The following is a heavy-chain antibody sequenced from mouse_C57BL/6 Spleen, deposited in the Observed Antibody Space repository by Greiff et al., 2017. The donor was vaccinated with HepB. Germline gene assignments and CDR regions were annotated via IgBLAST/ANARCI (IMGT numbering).Heavy chain of an antibody. CDR3: ARLPYDYDPLDY. Sequence: QVQLQQPGAELVMPGASVKLSCKASGYTFTSYWMHWVKQRPGQGLKWIGEIDPSDSYTKYNQKFKGKSTLTVDKSTSTAYMQLSILTSEDSAVYDCARLPYDYDPLDYWGQGTTRTVSS. CDR2: IDPSDSYT. V-gene: IGHV1-69*01. D-gene: IGHD2-4*01. J-gene: IGHJ2*01. CDR1: GYTFTSYW.